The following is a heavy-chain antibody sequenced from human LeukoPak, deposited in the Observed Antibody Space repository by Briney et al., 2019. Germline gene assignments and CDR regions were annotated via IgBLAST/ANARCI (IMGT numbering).Heavy chain of an antibody. CDR2: MSYDGSNK. V-gene: IGHV3-30-3*01. D-gene: IGHD6-6*01. Sequence: GGSLRLSCAASGFTFSSYAMHWVRQAPGKGLEWVAVMSYDGSNKYYADSVKGRFTISRDNSKNTLYLQMNSLRAEDTAVYYCASWYSSSSLQEIWGQGTLVTVSS. J-gene: IGHJ4*02. CDR3: ASWYSSSSLQEI. CDR1: GFTFSSYA.